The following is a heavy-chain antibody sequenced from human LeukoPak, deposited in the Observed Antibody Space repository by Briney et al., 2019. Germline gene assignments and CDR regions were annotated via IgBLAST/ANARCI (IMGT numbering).Heavy chain of an antibody. CDR1: GFTFSSNY. Sequence: GGSLRPSCAASGFTFSSNYMSWVRQAPGKGLEWVSVIYSGGSTYYSASVKGRFTISRDNPKNTLSLQMNSLRAEDTAVYYCTKVESYYFDNWGQGTLVTVSS. V-gene: IGHV3-53*01. J-gene: IGHJ4*02. CDR3: TKVESYYFDN. CDR2: IYSGGST.